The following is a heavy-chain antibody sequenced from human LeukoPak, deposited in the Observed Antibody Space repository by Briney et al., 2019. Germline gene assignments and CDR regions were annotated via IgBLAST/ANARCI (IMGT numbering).Heavy chain of an antibody. V-gene: IGHV4-38-2*02. CDR3: ARARYYYDSSGYPSFDY. D-gene: IGHD3-22*01. CDR2: IYYSGST. CDR1: GDFITAYY. Sequence: SETLSLTCTVSGDFITAYYWSWIRQPPGKGLEWIGSIYYSGSTYYNPSLKSRVTISVDTSKNQFSLKLSSVTAADTAVYYCARARYYYDSSGYPSFDYWGQGTLVTVSS. J-gene: IGHJ4*02.